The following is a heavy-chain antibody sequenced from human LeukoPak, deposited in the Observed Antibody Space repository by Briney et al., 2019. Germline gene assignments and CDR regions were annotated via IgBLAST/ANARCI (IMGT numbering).Heavy chain of an antibody. CDR2: INPNSGGT. CDR1: GYTFTGYY. V-gene: IGHV1-2*02. J-gene: IGHJ4*02. D-gene: IGHD3-3*01. CDR3: VRGLTIFGVVITLLFDY. Sequence: ASVKVSCKASGYTFTGYYMHWVRQAPGQGLEWIGWINPNSGGTNYAQKFQGRVTMTRDTSISTAYMELSRLRSDDTAVYYCVRGLTIFGVVITLLFDYWGQGTLVTVSS.